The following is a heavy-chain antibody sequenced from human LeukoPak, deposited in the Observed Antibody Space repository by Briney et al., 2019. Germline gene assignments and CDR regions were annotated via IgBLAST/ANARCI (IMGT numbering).Heavy chain of an antibody. D-gene: IGHD6-19*01. CDR1: GDSISNYF. CDR2: IYYSGST. J-gene: IGHJ3*02. Sequence: SETLSLTCTVSGDSISNYFWNWIRQPPGKGLEWIAYIYYSGSTNYNPSLKSRVTISVDTSKNQFSLKLSSVTAADTAVYYCARDPLNSSGWYKVPYDSFDIWGQGTMVTVSS. V-gene: IGHV4-59*12. CDR3: ARDPLNSSGWYKVPYDSFDI.